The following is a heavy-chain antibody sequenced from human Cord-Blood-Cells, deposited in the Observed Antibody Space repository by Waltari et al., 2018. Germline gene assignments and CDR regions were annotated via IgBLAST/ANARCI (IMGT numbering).Heavy chain of an antibody. V-gene: IGHV4-30-4*08. CDR3: ARDIATYSVWGYFDL. D-gene: IGHD1-26*01. J-gene: IGHJ2*01. CDR2: IYYSGST. CDR1: GGSISSGDYY. Sequence: QVQLQESGPGLVKPSQTLSLTCTVSGGSISSGDYYWSWIRQPPGKGLEWLGYIYYSGSTYYNPSLKSRVTISVDTSKNQFSLKLSSVTAADTAVYYCARDIATYSVWGYFDLWGRGTLVTVSS.